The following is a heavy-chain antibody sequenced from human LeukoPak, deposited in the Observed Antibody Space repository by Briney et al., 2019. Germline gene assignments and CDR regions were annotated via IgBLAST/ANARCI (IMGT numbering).Heavy chain of an antibody. J-gene: IGHJ3*02. Sequence: GGSLRLSCAASGFSFSNYWMSWVRQAPGKGLEWVASISENGRAKPYVASVRGRFTISRDNTKNSLYLQMNSLRVEDTAVYYCARDHVKKAFDIWGQGTMVTVSS. CDR3: ARDHVKKAFDI. CDR1: GFSFSNYW. V-gene: IGHV3-7*01. CDR2: ISENGRAK.